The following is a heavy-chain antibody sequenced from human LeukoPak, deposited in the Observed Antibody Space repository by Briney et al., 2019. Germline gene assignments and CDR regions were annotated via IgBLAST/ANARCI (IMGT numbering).Heavy chain of an antibody. D-gene: IGHD6-13*01. CDR3: ASAGAAAEAFDI. J-gene: IGHJ3*02. CDR1: GYTFTDYY. CDR2: INPNSGGT. V-gene: IGHV1-2*02. Sequence: ASVKVSCKASGYTFTDYYIHWVRLAPGQGLEWMGWINPNSGGTNYAQKFQGRVTMTRDTSISTAYMELSRLRSDDTAVYYCASAGAAAEAFDIWGQGTMVTVSS.